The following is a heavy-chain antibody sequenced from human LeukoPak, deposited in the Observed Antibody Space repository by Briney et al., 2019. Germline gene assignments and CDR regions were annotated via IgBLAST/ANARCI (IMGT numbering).Heavy chain of an antibody. CDR3: TRDGDTIFGVVITPFDY. Sequence: PGRSLRLSCTAPGFTFCDYAMSSCRQAPGQGLEWGGFIRSKAYGGTTEYAASVKGRFTISRDDSKSIAYLQMNSLKTEDTAVYYCTRDGDTIFGVVITPFDYWGQGTLVTVSS. D-gene: IGHD3-3*01. CDR1: GFTFCDYA. J-gene: IGHJ4*02. V-gene: IGHV3-49*03. CDR2: IRSKAYGGTT.